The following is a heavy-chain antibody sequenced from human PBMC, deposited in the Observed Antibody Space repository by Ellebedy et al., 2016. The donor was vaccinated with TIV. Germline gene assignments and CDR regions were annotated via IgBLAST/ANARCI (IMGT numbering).Heavy chain of an antibody. V-gene: IGHV3-64D*06. J-gene: IGHJ3*01. D-gene: IGHD6-19*01. CDR3: VKDRYSSGWSV. Sequence: GGSLRLXXSASGFTFSSYAMHWVRQAPGKGLEYVSAISSNGGSTYYADSVKGRFTISRDNSKNTLYLQMSSLRAEDTAVYYCVKDRYSSGWSVWGQGTMVTVSS. CDR1: GFTFSSYA. CDR2: ISSNGGST.